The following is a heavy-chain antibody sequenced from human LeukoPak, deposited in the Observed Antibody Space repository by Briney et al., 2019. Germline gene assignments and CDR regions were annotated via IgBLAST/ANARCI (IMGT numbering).Heavy chain of an antibody. CDR2: FDSENNKM. CDR3: ATDRVYRSSGRSWGFFDS. CDR1: EYSLSDLS. V-gene: IGHV1-24*01. Sequence: ASVKVSCKISEYSLSDLSIHWVREAPGEGLEWMGGFDSENNKMVYSQKFQGRVTMTEDTSADTAYMELTSLRSEDTAVYFCATDRVYRSSGRSWGFFDSWCQGTLVIVSS. J-gene: IGHJ4*02. D-gene: IGHD6-19*01.